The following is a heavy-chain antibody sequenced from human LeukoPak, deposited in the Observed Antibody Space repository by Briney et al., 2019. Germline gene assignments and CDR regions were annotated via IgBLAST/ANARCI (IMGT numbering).Heavy chain of an antibody. CDR2: INHSGST. D-gene: IGHD3-22*01. CDR1: GGSFSGYY. V-gene: IGHV4-34*01. J-gene: IGHJ6*02. Sequence: SETLSLTCAVYGGSFSGYYWSWIRQPPGKGLEWIGEINHSGSTNYNPSLKSRVTISVDTSKNQFSLKLSSVTAADTAVYYCARLDYYDSSGYYPPRNYYYYGMDVWGQGTTVTVSS. CDR3: ARLDYYDSSGYYPPRNYYYYGMDV.